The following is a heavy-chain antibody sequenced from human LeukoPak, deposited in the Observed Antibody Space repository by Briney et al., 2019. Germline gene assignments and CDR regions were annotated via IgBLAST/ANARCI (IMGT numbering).Heavy chain of an antibody. Sequence: PSETLSLTCTVSGYSISSGYYWGWIRQPPGKGLEWIGSIYHSGVTYYNPSLKSRVTISVDTSKNQLSLKLNSLTAADTAVYFCARVINSATTYYFDYWGQGTLVTVSS. D-gene: IGHD5-12*01. V-gene: IGHV4-38-2*02. CDR1: GYSISSGYY. CDR3: ARVINSATTYYFDY. CDR2: IYHSGVT. J-gene: IGHJ4*02.